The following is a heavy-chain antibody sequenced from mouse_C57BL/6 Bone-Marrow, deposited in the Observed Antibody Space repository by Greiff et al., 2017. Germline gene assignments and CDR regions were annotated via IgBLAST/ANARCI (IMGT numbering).Heavy chain of an antibody. Sequence: VQLQQSGPELVKPGASVKISCKASGYTFTDYYMNWVKQSHGKSLEWIGDINPNNGGTSYNQKFKGKATLTVDKSSRTAYMELRSLTSEDSAVYYCARREGSGPFAYWGQGTLVTVSA. J-gene: IGHJ3*01. V-gene: IGHV1-26*01. CDR2: INPNNGGT. CDR1: GYTFTDYY. CDR3: ARREGSGPFAY. D-gene: IGHD3-2*02.